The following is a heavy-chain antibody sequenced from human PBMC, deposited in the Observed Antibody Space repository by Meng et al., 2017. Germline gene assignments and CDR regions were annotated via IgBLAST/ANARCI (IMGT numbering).Heavy chain of an antibody. D-gene: IGHD6-19*01. J-gene: IGHJ6*02. Sequence: GESLKISCAASGFTFSSYAMHWVRQAPGKGLEYVSAISSNGGSTYYADSVKGRFTISRDNAKNSLYLQMNSLRAEDTAVYYCARLTVAGHRDYYYGMDVWGQGTTVTVSS. V-gene: IGHV3-64*02. CDR1: GFTFSSYA. CDR3: ARLTVAGHRDYYYGMDV. CDR2: ISSNGGST.